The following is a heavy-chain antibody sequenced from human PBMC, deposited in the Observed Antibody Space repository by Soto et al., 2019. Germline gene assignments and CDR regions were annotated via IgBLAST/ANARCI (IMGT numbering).Heavy chain of an antibody. V-gene: IGHV1-18*01. J-gene: IGHJ5*02. CDR1: GYTFTSYG. D-gene: IGHD3-10*01. CDR2: ISAYNGNT. Sequence: QVQLVQSGAEVKKPGASVKVSCKASGYTFTSYGISWVRQAPGQGLEWMGWISAYNGNTNYAQKLQGRVTMTTATSTSKAYMELRSLRSDDTAVYYCARDYYGSGRLNAHNWFDPWGQGTLVTVSS. CDR3: ARDYYGSGRLNAHNWFDP.